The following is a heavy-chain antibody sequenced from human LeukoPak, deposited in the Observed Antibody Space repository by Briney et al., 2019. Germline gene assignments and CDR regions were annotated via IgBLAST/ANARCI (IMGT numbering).Heavy chain of an antibody. CDR3: ARRLQVAGDNWFDP. Sequence: SETLSLTCTVSGGSVSSGSYYWSWIRQPPGKGLEWIGYIYYSGSTYYNPSLKSRVTISVDTSKNQFSLKLSSVTAADTAVYYCARRLQVAGDNWFDPWGQGTLVTVSS. V-gene: IGHV4-61*01. CDR2: IYYSGST. CDR1: GGSVSSGSYY. J-gene: IGHJ5*02. D-gene: IGHD6-19*01.